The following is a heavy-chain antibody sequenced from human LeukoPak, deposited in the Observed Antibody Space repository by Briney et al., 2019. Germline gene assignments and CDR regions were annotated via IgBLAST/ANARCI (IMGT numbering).Heavy chain of an antibody. CDR1: GFTFSSYS. CDR2: ISSSSTYI. J-gene: IGHJ5*02. CDR3: ASSLEVAGTGGWFDP. Sequence: PGGSLTLSCAASGFTFSSYSLNWVRQAPGKGLELDSSISSSSTYIYYADSVTGRFTISRDNAKNSLFLQMNSLRAEDTAVYYCASSLEVAGTGGWFDPWGQGNLVTVSS. V-gene: IGHV3-21*01. D-gene: IGHD6-13*01.